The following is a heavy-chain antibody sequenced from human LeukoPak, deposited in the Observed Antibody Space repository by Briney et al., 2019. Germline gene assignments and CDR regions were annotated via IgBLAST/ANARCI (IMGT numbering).Heavy chain of an antibody. D-gene: IGHD1-26*01. CDR1: GFTFSSYS. Sequence: GGALRLSCAASGFTFSSYSMNWVRQAPGKGLEWVSSISSSSSYIYYADSVKGRFTISRDNAKNSLYLQMNSLRAEDTAVYYCARAVGATTVDYWGQGTLVTVSS. V-gene: IGHV3-21*01. J-gene: IGHJ4*02. CDR2: ISSSSSYI. CDR3: ARAVGATTVDY.